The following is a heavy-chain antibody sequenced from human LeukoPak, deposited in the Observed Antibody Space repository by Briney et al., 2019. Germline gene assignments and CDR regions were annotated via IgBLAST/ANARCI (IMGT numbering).Heavy chain of an antibody. CDR2: IYPGDSDT. V-gene: IGHV5-51*01. J-gene: IGHJ6*03. CDR1: GYSFTSYW. D-gene: IGHD3-10*01. Sequence: SGESLKISCKGSGYSFTSYWIGWVRQMPGKGLEWMGIIYPGDSDTRYSPSFQGQVTTSADKSISTAYLQWSSLKASDTAMYYCARHYYGSGSYSYMDVWGKGTTVTVSS. CDR3: ARHYYGSGSYSYMDV.